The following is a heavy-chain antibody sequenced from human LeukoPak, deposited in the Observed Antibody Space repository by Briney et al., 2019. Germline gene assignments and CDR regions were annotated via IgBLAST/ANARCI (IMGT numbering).Heavy chain of an antibody. V-gene: IGHV3-23*01. Sequence: PWGSLRLSCVASGFTFNNYATTWVRQVPGKGREWVSAIRGIGETTHYADSVKGRSTISRDNSKNTLYLQMNSLRAEDTAVYYCASPIAVAETGDYWGQGTLVTVSS. J-gene: IGHJ4*02. CDR1: GFTFNNYA. CDR3: ASPIAVAETGDY. CDR2: IRGIGETT. D-gene: IGHD6-19*01.